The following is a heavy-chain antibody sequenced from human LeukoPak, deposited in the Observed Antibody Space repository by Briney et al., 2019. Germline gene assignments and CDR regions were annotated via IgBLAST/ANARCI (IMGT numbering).Heavy chain of an antibody. V-gene: IGHV1-18*01. CDR1: GYTFTHHG. CDR3: ARDPSNRSGYHAHFDS. J-gene: IGHJ4*02. CDR2: ISCYNGDT. Sequence: GASVKVSCKASGYTFTHHGISWVRQAPGQGLEWMGWISCYNGDTMYAQNVQGRVTMTTETSTRTAYIELRSLRSDDTAMYYCARDPSNRSGYHAHFDSWGQGTLVTVSS. D-gene: IGHD5-12*01.